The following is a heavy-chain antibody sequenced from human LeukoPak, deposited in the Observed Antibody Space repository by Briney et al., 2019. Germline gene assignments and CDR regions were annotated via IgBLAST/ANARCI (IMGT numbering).Heavy chain of an antibody. D-gene: IGHD5-12*01. CDR1: GFTFSSYA. CDR3: AKRRGYSGYDYYFDY. J-gene: IGHJ4*02. V-gene: IGHV3-23*01. CDR2: ISSTGGST. Sequence: GGSLRLSCAASGFTFSSYAMSWVRQAPGEGLEWVSAISSTGGSTYYADSVKGRFTISRDNSKNTLYLQMNSLRAEDTAVYYCAKRRGYSGYDYYFDYWGQGTLVTVSS.